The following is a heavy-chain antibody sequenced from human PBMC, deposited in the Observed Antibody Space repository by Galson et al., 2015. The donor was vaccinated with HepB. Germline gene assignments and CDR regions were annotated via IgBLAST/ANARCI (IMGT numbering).Heavy chain of an antibody. Sequence: WVRQAPGQGLEWMGWISAYNGNTNYAQKLQGRVTMTTDTSTSTAYMELRSLRSDDTAVYYCARDSSSSAPGSYYYMDVWGKGTTVTVSS. D-gene: IGHD6-6*01. V-gene: IGHV1-18*01. CDR2: ISAYNGNT. CDR3: ARDSSSSAPGSYYYMDV. J-gene: IGHJ6*03.